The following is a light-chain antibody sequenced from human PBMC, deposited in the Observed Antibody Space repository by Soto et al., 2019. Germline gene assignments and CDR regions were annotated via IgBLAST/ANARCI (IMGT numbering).Light chain of an antibody. Sequence: EIVLTQSPATLSLSPGERATLSCRASQSVSSYLAWYQQKPGQAPRLLIYDASNRATGIPARFSGSGSGTDFTLTXXSLEPEDFXXXXXXQRXNWPPTFGQGTKLEI. CDR3: XQRXNWPPT. J-gene: IGKJ2*01. CDR2: DAS. CDR1: QSVSSY. V-gene: IGKV3-11*01.